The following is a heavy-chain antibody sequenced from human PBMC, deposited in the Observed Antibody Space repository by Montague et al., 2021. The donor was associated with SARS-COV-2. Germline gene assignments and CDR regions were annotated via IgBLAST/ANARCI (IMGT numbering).Heavy chain of an antibody. CDR3: VREKYYSDDSGSE. V-gene: IGHV4-61*01. D-gene: IGHD3-22*01. Sequence: SETLSLTCSVSGVSISSGSYYWSCVRPPQGQGLMWIVNVCHTANYNYNLSLQSRVTLSIDTSKNQFTLNLTSVTAADMAVYYCVREKYYSDDSGSEWRRGALV. CDR2: VCHTANY. CDR1: GVSISSGSYY. J-gene: IGHJ4*02.